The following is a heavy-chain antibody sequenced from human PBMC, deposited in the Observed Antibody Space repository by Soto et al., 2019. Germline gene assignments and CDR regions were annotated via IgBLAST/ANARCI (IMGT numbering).Heavy chain of an antibody. D-gene: IGHD6-13*01. V-gene: IGHV5-51*01. Sequence: PGESLKISCKGSGYSFTNYWIGWVRQMPGKGLEWVAIIYPGDSQTRYSPSFQGQVTISVDRSIDTAHLQWSSLKASDTAIYFCARYSSGNGPDYWGQGTMVTSPQ. J-gene: IGHJ4*02. CDR2: IYPGDSQT. CDR1: GYSFTNYW. CDR3: ARYSSGNGPDY.